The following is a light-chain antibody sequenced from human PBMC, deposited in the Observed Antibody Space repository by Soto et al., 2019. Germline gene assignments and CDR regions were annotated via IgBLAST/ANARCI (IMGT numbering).Light chain of an antibody. V-gene: IGKV1-9*01. CDR2: AAS. J-gene: IGKJ3*01. CDR1: QGISSY. CDR3: QQLNSYLPFT. Sequence: DIQLTQSPSFLSASVGDRVTITCRASQGISSYLAWYQQKPGKAPKLLIYAASTLQSGVPSRFSGSGSGTEFTLTISSLQHEDFATYYCQQLNSYLPFTFGRGTKVDIK.